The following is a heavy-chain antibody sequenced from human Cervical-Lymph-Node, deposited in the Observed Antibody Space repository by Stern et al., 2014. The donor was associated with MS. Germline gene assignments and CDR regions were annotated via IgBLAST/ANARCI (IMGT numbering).Heavy chain of an antibody. V-gene: IGHV1-69*06. Sequence: QMQLVQSGAEVKKPGSSVKVSCKASGGTFTTHPITWWRQAPGQGLEWMGGIIPFLNTANYAQKFQGRITIPADKSTGTTYMEISSLRSDDTAVYYCASSLVASGHWGQGTLVIVS. CDR1: GGTFTTHP. CDR2: IIPFLNTA. J-gene: IGHJ4*02. CDR3: ASSLVASGH. D-gene: IGHD2-8*02.